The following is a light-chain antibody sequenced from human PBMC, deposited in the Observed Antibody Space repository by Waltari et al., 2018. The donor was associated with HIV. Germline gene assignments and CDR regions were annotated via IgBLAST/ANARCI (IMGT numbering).Light chain of an antibody. CDR1: QSVSSSY. CDR3: QQTYTIPQT. Sequence: EIVLTQSPGTLSLSPGERATLSCRASQSVSSSYLAWYQQKPGQAPRLLIYGASSRATGIPDRFSGSGSGTDFTLTISSLQPEDLATYYCQQTYTIPQTFGQGTRLEIK. J-gene: IGKJ5*01. CDR2: GAS. V-gene: IGKV3-20*01.